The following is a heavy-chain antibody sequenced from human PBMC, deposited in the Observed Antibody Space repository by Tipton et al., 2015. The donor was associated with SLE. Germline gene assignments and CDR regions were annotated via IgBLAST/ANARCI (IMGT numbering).Heavy chain of an antibody. CDR3: ARAPLFGVVTVRGAFDY. CDR2: IYYSGST. D-gene: IGHD3-3*01. V-gene: IGHV4-59*01. Sequence: TLSLTCTVSGGSISGYYWSWIRQPPGKGLEWIGYIYYSGSTNYNPSLKSRVTISVDTSKNQFSLKASSVTAADTAVYYCARAPLFGVVTVRGAFDYWGQGTLVTVSS. CDR1: GGSISGYY. J-gene: IGHJ4*02.